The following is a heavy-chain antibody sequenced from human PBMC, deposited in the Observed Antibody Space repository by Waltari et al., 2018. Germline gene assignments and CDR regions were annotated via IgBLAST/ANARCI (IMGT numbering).Heavy chain of an antibody. J-gene: IGHJ4*02. Sequence: EVQLLESGGGLVQPGGSLRLSCAASGFTFSSYAMSWVRQAPGKGLEWVSAISGSGGSTYYADSVKGRFTISRDNSKNTLYLQMNSLRAEDTAVYYCAKDRSVLYDILTGYYYWGQGTLVTVSS. CDR2: ISGSGGST. D-gene: IGHD3-9*01. CDR3: AKDRSVLYDILTGYYY. CDR1: GFTFSSYA. V-gene: IGHV3-23*01.